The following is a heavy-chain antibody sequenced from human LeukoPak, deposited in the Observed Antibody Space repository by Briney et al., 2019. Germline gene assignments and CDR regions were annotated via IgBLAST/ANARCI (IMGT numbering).Heavy chain of an antibody. J-gene: IGHJ4*02. D-gene: IGHD3-22*01. CDR3: ARGGGYYDSSGYPYFDY. CDR1: GFTVSSNY. Sequence: PGGSLRLSCAASGFTVSSNYMSWVRQAPGEGLEWVSVIYSGGSTYYADSVKGRFTISRDNSKNTLYLQMNSLRAEDTAVYYCARGGGYYDSSGYPYFDYWGQGTLVTVSS. CDR2: IYSGGST. V-gene: IGHV3-53*01.